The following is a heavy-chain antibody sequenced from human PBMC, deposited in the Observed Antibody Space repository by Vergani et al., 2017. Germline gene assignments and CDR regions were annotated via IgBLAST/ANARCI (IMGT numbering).Heavy chain of an antibody. CDR2: ISYDGSNK. V-gene: IGHV3-30*03. D-gene: IGHD2-15*01. CDR3: ARDPVRVVVWNYYYYGMDV. J-gene: IGHJ6*02. Sequence: QVQLVESGGGVVQPGRSLRLSCAASGFTFSSYGMHWVRQAPGKGLEWVAVISYDGSNKYYADSVKGRFTISRDNSKNTLYLQMNSLRAEDTAVYYCARDPVRVVVWNYYYYGMDVWGQGTTVTVSS. CDR1: GFTFSSYG.